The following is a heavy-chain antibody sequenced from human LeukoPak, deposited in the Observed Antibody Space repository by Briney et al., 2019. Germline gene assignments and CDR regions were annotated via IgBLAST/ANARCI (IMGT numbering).Heavy chain of an antibody. V-gene: IGHV4-59*06. CDR2: IYYSGST. D-gene: IGHD5/OR15-5a*01. CDR3: ARELVSQNAFDI. Sequence: SETLSLTCTVSGGSISSYYWSWLRQPPGKGLEWIGYIYYSGSTYYNPSLKSRVTISVDTSKNQFSLKLSSVTAADTAVYYCARELVSQNAFDIWGQGTMVTVSS. CDR1: GGSISSYY. J-gene: IGHJ3*02.